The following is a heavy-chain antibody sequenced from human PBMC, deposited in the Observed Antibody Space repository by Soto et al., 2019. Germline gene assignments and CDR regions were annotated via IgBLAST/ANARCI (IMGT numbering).Heavy chain of an antibody. Sequence: QVQLVESGGGVVQPGRSLRLSCAASGFTFSSYGVHWVRQAPGKGLEWVAVISYDGSNKYYSDSVKGRFTISRDNSKNTLHLQMNSLRAEDTAVYYCAKERVTYYGSGREPKAFDYWGQGTLVTVSS. CDR2: ISYDGSNK. D-gene: IGHD3-10*01. V-gene: IGHV3-30*18. CDR1: GFTFSSYG. J-gene: IGHJ4*02. CDR3: AKERVTYYGSGREPKAFDY.